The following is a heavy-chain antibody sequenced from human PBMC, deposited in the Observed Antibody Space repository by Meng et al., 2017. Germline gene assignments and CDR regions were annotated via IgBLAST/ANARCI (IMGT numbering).Heavy chain of an antibody. CDR1: GFTFTSSA. Sequence: SVKVSCKASGFTFTSSAVQWVRQARGQRLEWIGWIVVDSGNTNYAQKFQERVTITRDMSTSTAYMELSSLRSEDTAVYYCAADPTYYYDSSGYQPSDYWGQGTLVTVSS. J-gene: IGHJ4*02. V-gene: IGHV1-58*01. D-gene: IGHD3-22*01. CDR2: IVVDSGNT. CDR3: AADPTYYYDSSGYQPSDY.